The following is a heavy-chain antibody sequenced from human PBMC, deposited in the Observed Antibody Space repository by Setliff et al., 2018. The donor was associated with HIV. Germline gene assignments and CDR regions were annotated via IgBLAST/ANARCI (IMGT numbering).Heavy chain of an antibody. D-gene: IGHD2-15*01. J-gene: IGHJ5*02. CDR2: IIPILGIA. CDR1: GGTFSSYA. V-gene: IGHV1-69*10. Sequence: RASVKVSCKASGGTFSSYAISWVRQAPGQGLERMGGIIPILGIANYAQKFQGRVTITADESTSTAYMELSSLRSEDTAVYYCARGYCGGGICYSPNWLDPWGQGTLVTVSS. CDR3: ARGYCGGGICYSPNWLDP.